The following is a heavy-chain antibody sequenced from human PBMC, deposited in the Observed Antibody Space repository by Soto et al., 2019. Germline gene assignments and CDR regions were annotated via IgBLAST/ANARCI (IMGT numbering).Heavy chain of an antibody. CDR2: INHSGST. D-gene: IGHD6-19*01. V-gene: IGHV4-34*01. J-gene: IGHJ6*02. CDR1: GGSFSGYY. CDR3: ARFASVAGYYYYYGRDV. Sequence: PSETLSLTCAVYGGSFSGYYWSWIRQPPGKGLEWIGEINHSGSTNYNPSLKSRVTISVDTSKNQFSLKLSSVTAADTAVYYCARFASVAGYYYYYGRDVWGQGTTVTVSS.